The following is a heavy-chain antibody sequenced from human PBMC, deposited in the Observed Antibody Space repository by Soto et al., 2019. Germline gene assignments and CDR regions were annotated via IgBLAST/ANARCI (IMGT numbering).Heavy chain of an antibody. V-gene: IGHV4-59*01. CDR1: GGSISNYY. Sequence: SETLSLTCTVSGGSISNYYGSWIRQPPGKGLEWIGYIYYSGSTNYNPSLKSRLAISVDTSKNQFSLSLSSVTAADTAVYYCARRITGIGYYYMDVWGKGTTVTVSS. CDR2: IYYSGST. D-gene: IGHD1-20*01. CDR3: ARRITGIGYYYMDV. J-gene: IGHJ6*03.